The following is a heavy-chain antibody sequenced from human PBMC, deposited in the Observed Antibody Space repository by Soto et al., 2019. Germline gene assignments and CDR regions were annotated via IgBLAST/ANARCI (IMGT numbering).Heavy chain of an antibody. CDR3: ARYHNFWSGYYADY. CDR2: IIPIFGTA. Sequence: ASVKVSCKASGGTFSSYAISWVRQAPGQGLEWMGGIIPIFGTANYAQKFQGRVTITADESTSTAYMELSSLRPEDTAVYYCARYHNFWSGYYADYWGQGTLVTVSS. D-gene: IGHD3-3*01. V-gene: IGHV1-69*13. J-gene: IGHJ4*02. CDR1: GGTFSSYA.